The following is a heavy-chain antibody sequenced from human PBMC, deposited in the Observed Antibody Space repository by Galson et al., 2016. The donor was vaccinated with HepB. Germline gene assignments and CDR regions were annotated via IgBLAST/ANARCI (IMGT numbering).Heavy chain of an antibody. CDR1: GFTFSTYS. CDR3: ARDPTKSSGWYIWFDP. CDR2: ISSRSDTI. J-gene: IGHJ5*02. V-gene: IGHV3-48*02. D-gene: IGHD6-19*01. Sequence: SLRLSCAASGFTFSTYSMNWARQAPGKGLEWVSYISSRSDTIYSADSVKGRFTISRDNAKNSLYLQMNRLRDEDTAVYYCARDPTKSSGWYIWFDPWGQGTLVTVSS.